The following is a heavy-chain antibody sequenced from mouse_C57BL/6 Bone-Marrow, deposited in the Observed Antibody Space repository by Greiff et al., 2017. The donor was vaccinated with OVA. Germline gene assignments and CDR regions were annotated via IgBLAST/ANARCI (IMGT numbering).Heavy chain of an antibody. J-gene: IGHJ3*01. D-gene: IGHD2-3*01. CDR1: GYTFTSYW. CDR2: IHPNSGST. Sequence: VQLQQPGAELVKPGASVKLSCKASGYTFTSYWMHWVKQRPGQGLEWIGMIHPNSGSTNYNEKFKSKATLTVDKSSSTAYMQLSSLTSEDSAVYYCARWADDGDSWFAYWGQGTLVTVSA. V-gene: IGHV1-64*01. CDR3: ARWADDGDSWFAY.